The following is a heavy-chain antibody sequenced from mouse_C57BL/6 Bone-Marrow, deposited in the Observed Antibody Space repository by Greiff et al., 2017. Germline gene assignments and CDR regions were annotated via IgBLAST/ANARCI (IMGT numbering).Heavy chain of an antibody. D-gene: IGHD4-1*01. J-gene: IGHJ3*01. CDR1: GYTFTDYN. CDR3: ARRVTGRAWFAY. Sequence: EVQLQQSGPELVKPGASVKIPCKASGYTFTDYNMDWVKQSHGKSLEWIGDTNPNNGGTIYNQKFKGKATLTIDKSSSTAYMELRSLTSEDTAVYYCARRVTGRAWFAYWGQGTLVTVSA. V-gene: IGHV1-18*01. CDR2: TNPNNGGT.